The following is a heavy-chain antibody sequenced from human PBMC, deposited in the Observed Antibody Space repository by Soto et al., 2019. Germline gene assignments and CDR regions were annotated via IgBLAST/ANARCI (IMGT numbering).Heavy chain of an antibody. Sequence: GASVQVSCKDSGYTLTDYYMHWVRQTPGQGLEWMGWINPKNGDTNSAQKFRGRGTLTRDTSISTACLELRSLRSDDTAVYYCARSTGSSSYYGMDVWGQGTTVTVSS. V-gene: IGHV1-2*02. J-gene: IGHJ6*02. CDR2: INPKNGDT. CDR3: ARSTGSSSYYGMDV. D-gene: IGHD1-26*01. CDR1: GYTLTDYY.